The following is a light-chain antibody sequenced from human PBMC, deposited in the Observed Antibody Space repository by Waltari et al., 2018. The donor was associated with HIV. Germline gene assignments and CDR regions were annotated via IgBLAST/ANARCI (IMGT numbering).Light chain of an antibody. CDR2: RAS. J-gene: IGKJ1*01. CDR3: QQFVTSPLT. CDR1: QSVSTTY. V-gene: IGKV3-20*01. Sequence: EIVLTQSPGTLSLSPGQRAALSCRASQSVSTTYLAWDQQKPGQAPRLLSYRASPRAPGIPGRFSGSRSGTDFTLTISSLEPEEFAVYYCQQFVTSPLTFGQGTKVEIK.